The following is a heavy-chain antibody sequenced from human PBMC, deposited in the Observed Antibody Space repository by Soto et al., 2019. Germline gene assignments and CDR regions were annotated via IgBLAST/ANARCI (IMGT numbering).Heavy chain of an antibody. D-gene: IGHD2-15*01. CDR2: IYYSGST. CDR1: GGSISSGRYY. Sequence: QLQLQESGPGLVKPSETLSLTCTVSGGSISSGRYYWGWIRQPPGKGLEWIGSIYYSGSTYSNPSLKSRVTIFVDTSKNQFSLRLNSVTAADTAVYYCARHSDCSGGSCYSEYFAVGNWFDPWGQGTLVTVSS. J-gene: IGHJ5*02. V-gene: IGHV4-39*01. CDR3: ARHSDCSGGSCYSEYFAVGNWFDP.